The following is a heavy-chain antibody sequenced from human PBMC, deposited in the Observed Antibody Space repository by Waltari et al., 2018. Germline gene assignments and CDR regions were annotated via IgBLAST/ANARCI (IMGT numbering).Heavy chain of an antibody. V-gene: IGHV4-34*01. Sequence: QVQLQQWVAGPLKPSATLSLTCAVYGGSFSGSYWSWTRQPPGTGLEWIGEINHSGSTNYNPSLKSRVTISVDTSKNQFSLKLSSVTAADTAVYYCARALLAHPAMVRRPRGWFDPWGQGTLVTVSS. J-gene: IGHJ5*02. CDR1: GGSFSGSY. CDR2: INHSGST. D-gene: IGHD3-10*01. CDR3: ARALLAHPAMVRRPRGWFDP.